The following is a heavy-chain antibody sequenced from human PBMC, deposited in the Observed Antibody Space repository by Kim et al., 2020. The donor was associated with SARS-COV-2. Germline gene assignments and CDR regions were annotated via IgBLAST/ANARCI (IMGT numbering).Heavy chain of an antibody. CDR1: GGSITSISYY. J-gene: IGHJ5*02. CDR2: MYHTGSS. V-gene: IGHV4-39*01. D-gene: IGHD3-10*01. CDR3: ARSGFGDLFPGCFDP. Sequence: SETLSLTCTVSGGSITSISYYWGWIRQTPGEKMEWIGSMYHTGSSYYNPSLKSRVTISVDTSKNQFFLNVRSVTAADTAVYYCARSGFGDLFPGCFDPWG.